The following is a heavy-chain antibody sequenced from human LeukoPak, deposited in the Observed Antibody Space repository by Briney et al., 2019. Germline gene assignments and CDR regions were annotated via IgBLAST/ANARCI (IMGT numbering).Heavy chain of an antibody. V-gene: IGHV3-23*01. J-gene: IGHJ6*03. Sequence: PGGSLRLSCAASGFIFDDYLIHWVRQRPGKGLEWVSAISGSGGSTYYADSVKGRFTISRDNSKNTLYLQMNGLRAEDTAVYYCAKDNGDYDILTGYYRHSGYYYMDVWGKGTTVTVSS. CDR1: GFIFDDYL. CDR3: AKDNGDYDILTGYYRHSGYYYMDV. D-gene: IGHD3-9*01. CDR2: ISGSGGST.